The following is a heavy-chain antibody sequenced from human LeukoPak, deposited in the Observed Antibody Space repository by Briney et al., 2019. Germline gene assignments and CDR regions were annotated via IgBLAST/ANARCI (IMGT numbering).Heavy chain of an antibody. J-gene: IGHJ4*02. CDR2: IDHSGTT. V-gene: IGHV4-59*01. Sequence: SETLSLTCTVSGGSFSSYYWTWIRQPPGKGLEWIGYIDHSGTTNYNPSLKSRVSISSDTSKNQFSLELSSVTAADTALYFCTLGANYYDRNTYYFTDYWGQGTLVTVSS. CDR1: GGSFSSYY. D-gene: IGHD3-22*01. CDR3: TLGANYYDRNTYYFTDY.